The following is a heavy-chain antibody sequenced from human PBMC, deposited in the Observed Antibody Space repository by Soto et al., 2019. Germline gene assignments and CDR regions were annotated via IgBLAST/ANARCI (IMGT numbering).Heavy chain of an antibody. V-gene: IGHV1-46*01. Sequence: ASVAVSCKASVYTFASCYRRWVRQAPGQGLEWMGIINPSGGSTSYAQKFQGRVTMTRDTSTSTVYMELSSLRSEDTAVYYCARDQYSSSPHDDYWGQGTLVTVSS. CDR2: INPSGGST. D-gene: IGHD6-13*01. CDR3: ARDQYSSSPHDDY. CDR1: VYTFASCY. J-gene: IGHJ4*02.